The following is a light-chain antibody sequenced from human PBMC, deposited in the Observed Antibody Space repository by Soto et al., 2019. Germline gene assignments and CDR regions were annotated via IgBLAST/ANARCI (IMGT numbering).Light chain of an antibody. CDR3: QQYYKKWS. CDR2: SPA. Sequence: EIVMTQPPAPLSVSPGVRDTLSSRASPSVGSNLAEYQKKRCQAPRLPIYSPATRATGITARFSGSGSGTEFTLTIRRVQCEDFGVDYWQQYYKKWSCSEGTMVEIK. CDR1: PSVGSN. J-gene: IGKJ1*01. V-gene: IGKV3-15*01.